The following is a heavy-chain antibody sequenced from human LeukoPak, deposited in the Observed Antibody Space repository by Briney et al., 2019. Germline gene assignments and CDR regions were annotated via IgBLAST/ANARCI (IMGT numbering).Heavy chain of an antibody. CDR1: GFAFSTYS. CDR2: IGSSSTTI. D-gene: IGHD4-17*01. J-gene: IGHJ2*01. V-gene: IGHV3-48*04. Sequence: GGSLRLSCAASGFAFSTYSMTWVRQAPGKGLEWVSYIGSSSTTIYYTDSVKGRFTISRDNAKNSLYLQMSSLRAEDTAVYYCARDRVTTSSSWYLDLWGRGTLVTVSS. CDR3: ARDRVTTSSSWYLDL.